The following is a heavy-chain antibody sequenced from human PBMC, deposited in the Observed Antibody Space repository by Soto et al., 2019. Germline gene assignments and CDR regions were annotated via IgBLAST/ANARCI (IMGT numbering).Heavy chain of an antibody. CDR2: IYYSGST. J-gene: IGHJ4*02. V-gene: IGHV4-39*01. CDR3: ARLEAAVH. Sequence: SXTLSLTCTVSGGAMSSSSYYWGWIRQPPGKGREWIGSIYYSGSTYYNPSLKSRVTISVDTSKNQFSLKLSSVTAADTAVYYCARLEAAVHWGQGTLVTVSS. D-gene: IGHD6-13*01. CDR1: GGAMSSSSYY.